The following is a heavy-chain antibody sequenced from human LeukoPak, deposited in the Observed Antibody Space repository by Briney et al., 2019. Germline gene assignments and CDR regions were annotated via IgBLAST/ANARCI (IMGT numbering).Heavy chain of an antibody. CDR3: ARDATVTY. CDR1: GFTFSSYS. D-gene: IGHD4-17*01. V-gene: IGHV3-21*01. J-gene: IGHJ4*02. CDR2: ISSSGSYI. Sequence: GGSLRLSCAASGFTFSSYSMNWVRQAPGKGLEWVSSISSSGSYIYYADLVKGRFTISRDNAKNSLYLQMNSLRAEDTAVYYCARDATVTYWGQGTLVTVSS.